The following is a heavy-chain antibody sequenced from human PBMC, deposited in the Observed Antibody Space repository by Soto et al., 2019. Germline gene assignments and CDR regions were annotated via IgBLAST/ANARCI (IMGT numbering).Heavy chain of an antibody. J-gene: IGHJ2*01. CDR2: ISAYNGNT. D-gene: IGHD3-22*01. CDR3: ARDRSLRYYDSSGYYAYWYFDL. CDR1: GYTFTSYG. V-gene: IGHV1-18*04. Sequence: QVQLVQSGAEVKKPGASVKVSCKASGYTFTSYGISWVRQAPGQGREWMGWISAYNGNTNYAQKLQGRVTMTTDTSTSTVYMELRSLRSDDTGGYYCARDRSLRYYDSSGYYAYWYFDLWGRGTLVTVSS.